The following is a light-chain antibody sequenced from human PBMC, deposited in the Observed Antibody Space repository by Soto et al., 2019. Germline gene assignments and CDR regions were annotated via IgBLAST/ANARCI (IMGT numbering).Light chain of an antibody. CDR3: ETWDSSTRA. V-gene: IGLV4-60*03. CDR2: IEDSGSY. CDR1: SGHSSNI. J-gene: IGLJ2*01. Sequence: QTVVTQSSSASASLGSSVKLTCSLSSGHSSNIIAWHQQQPGKAPRYLMNIEDSGSYNKGGGVPDRFSGSRSGADRYLTISNVQSEDEADYYCETWDSSTRAFGGGTKVTVL.